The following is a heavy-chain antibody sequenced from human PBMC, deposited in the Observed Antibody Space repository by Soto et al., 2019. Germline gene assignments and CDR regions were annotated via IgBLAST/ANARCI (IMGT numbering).Heavy chain of an antibody. V-gene: IGHV1-18*01. D-gene: IGHD2-2*01. CDR3: ATSTGDYYYGMDV. CDR2: IRTYDANT. CDR1: GYTFTSYD. Sequence: QVQLVQSGAEVKKPGASVKVSCKASGYTFTSYDISWVRQAPGQGLEWMGWIRTYDANTNYAQKVQGRVTMTTDTSTSTAYMELRSLRPDDTAVYYCATSTGDYYYGMDVWGQGTTVTVSS. J-gene: IGHJ6*02.